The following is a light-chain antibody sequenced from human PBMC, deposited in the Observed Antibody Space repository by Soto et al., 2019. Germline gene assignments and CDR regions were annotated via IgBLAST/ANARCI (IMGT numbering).Light chain of an antibody. V-gene: IGKV3-15*01. CDR3: QQYNNWRT. CDR1: PSVSST. CDR2: CAS. Sequence: EIVMTQSPATLSVSPGARATLSCRAGPSVSSTLAWYQQKPGQAPRLLIYCASTRATGIPARFSGSGSGTEFTLTISSLQSEDFAVYYCQQYNNWRTFGQGTKVDIK. J-gene: IGKJ1*01.